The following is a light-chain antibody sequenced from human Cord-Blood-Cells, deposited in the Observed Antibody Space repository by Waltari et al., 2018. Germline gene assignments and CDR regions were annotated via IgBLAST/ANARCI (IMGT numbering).Light chain of an antibody. J-gene: IGLJ3*02. Sequence: SYELTQPPSVSVSPGQTARITCSGDALPKQYAYCYQQKPGRATELVIYKDRETPSGIPELISGSSTGTTVTLTMRGGQGEDEADYYSQAADRTGTYLGVFGGGTKLTVL. V-gene: IGLV3-25*03. CDR2: KDR. CDR3: QAADRTGTYLGV. CDR1: ALPKQY.